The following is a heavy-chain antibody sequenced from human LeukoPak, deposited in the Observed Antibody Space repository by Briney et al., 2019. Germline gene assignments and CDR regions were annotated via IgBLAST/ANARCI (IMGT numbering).Heavy chain of an antibody. CDR1: GFTFSSYS. Sequence: PGGYLRLSCAASGFTFSSYSMNWVRQAPGKGREWVSYISSSSSTIYYADSVKGRFTISRDNAKNSLYLQMNSLRAEDTAVYYCARPTREPYSSSSKYYYYYYYMDVWGKGTTVTVSS. CDR2: ISSSSSTI. J-gene: IGHJ6*03. V-gene: IGHV3-48*04. CDR3: ARPTREPYSSSSKYYYYYYYMDV. D-gene: IGHD6-6*01.